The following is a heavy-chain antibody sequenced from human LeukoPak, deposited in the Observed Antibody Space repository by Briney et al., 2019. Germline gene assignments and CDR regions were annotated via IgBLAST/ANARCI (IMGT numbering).Heavy chain of an antibody. CDR1: GGSISSYY. J-gene: IGHJ3*02. CDR3: ARGRPYGSGSYYRMLLAFDI. D-gene: IGHD3-10*01. CDR2: IYYSGST. Sequence: PSETLSLTCTVSGGSISSYYWSWIRQPPGKGLEWIGYIYYSGSTNYNPSLKSRVTISVDTSKNQFSLKLSSVTAADTAVYYCARGRPYGSGSYYRMLLAFDIWGQGTMVTVSS. V-gene: IGHV4-59*12.